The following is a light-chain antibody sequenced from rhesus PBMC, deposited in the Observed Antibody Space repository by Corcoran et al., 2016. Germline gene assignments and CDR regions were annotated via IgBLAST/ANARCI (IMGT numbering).Light chain of an antibody. J-gene: IGKJ1*01. CDR3: YQYSSGWT. V-gene: IGKV3-10*01. CDR2: GAS. CDR1: QSASSY. Sequence: QVILTQSPATLSLSPGERATLSCRASQSASSYLVWYQQKPGQAPRLLIYGASSRATGIPDRFSGSGSGTDFTLTISSLEPEVVGVYHCYQYSSGWTFSQGTKVEIE.